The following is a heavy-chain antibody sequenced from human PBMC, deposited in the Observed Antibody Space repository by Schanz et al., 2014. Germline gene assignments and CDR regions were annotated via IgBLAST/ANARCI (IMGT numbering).Heavy chain of an antibody. CDR3: ARHLPGGYNNHGWFDP. J-gene: IGHJ5*02. CDR2: VHSSGST. Sequence: QVQLQESGPGLVKPSETLSLTCTVSGGSIRGYYCSWIRQPPGKGLEWIGYVHSSGSTNYNSSLKSRVTISVDTSKNQFPLNLSSVTAADTAVYYCARHLPGGYNNHGWFDPWGQGTLVTVSS. V-gene: IGHV4-59*08. D-gene: IGHD4-4*01. CDR1: GGSIRGYY.